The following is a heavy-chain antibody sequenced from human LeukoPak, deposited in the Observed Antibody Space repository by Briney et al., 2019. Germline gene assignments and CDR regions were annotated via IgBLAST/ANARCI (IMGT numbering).Heavy chain of an antibody. CDR3: AKGEAYYYDSSGYYYGY. D-gene: IGHD3-22*01. V-gene: IGHV3-23*01. J-gene: IGHJ4*02. CDR2: ISGSGGST. Sequence: GGSLRLSCAASGFTFSDYGMSWVRQAPGKGLEWVSAISGSGGSTYYADSVKGRFTISRDNSKNTLYLQMNSLRAEDTAVYYCAKGEAYYYDSSGYYYGYWGQGTLVAVSS. CDR1: GFTFSDYG.